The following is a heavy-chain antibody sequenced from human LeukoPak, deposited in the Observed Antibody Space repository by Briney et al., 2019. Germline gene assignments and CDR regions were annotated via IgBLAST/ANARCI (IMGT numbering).Heavy chain of an antibody. V-gene: IGHV5-51*01. CDR1: GYSFTSYW. D-gene: IGHD3-10*01. CDR3: ARPPYYYGSGSSDFDY. Sequence: GESLKISCKGSGYSFTSYWIGWVRQMPGKGLEWKGIIYPGDSDTRYSPSFQGQVTISADKSISTAYLQWSSLKASDTAMYYCARPPYYYGSGSSDFDYWGQGTLVTVSS. J-gene: IGHJ4*02. CDR2: IYPGDSDT.